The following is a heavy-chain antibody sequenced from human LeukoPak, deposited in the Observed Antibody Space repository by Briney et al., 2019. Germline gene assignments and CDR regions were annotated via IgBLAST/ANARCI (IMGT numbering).Heavy chain of an antibody. CDR1: GFTFSSYS. J-gene: IGHJ4*02. Sequence: LRLSCAASGFTFSSYSMNWVRQAPGKGLEWIGYINYDGVSYSNPSLRSRVTISVDTANNQFPLTLTSVTAADTAVYYCANYYVSGSGRGYWGQGTLVTVSS. CDR3: ANYYVSGSGRGY. V-gene: IGHV4-30-4*08. D-gene: IGHD3-10*01. CDR2: INYDGVS.